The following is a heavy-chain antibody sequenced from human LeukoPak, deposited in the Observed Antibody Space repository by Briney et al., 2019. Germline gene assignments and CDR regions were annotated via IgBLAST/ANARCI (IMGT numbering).Heavy chain of an antibody. CDR3: ARGNFDWLQISNWFDP. CDR1: GFSLSNYW. J-gene: IGHJ5*02. CDR2: ISYDGSNK. V-gene: IGHV3-30-3*01. Sequence: GGSLRLSCAASGFSLSNYWMNWVRQAPGKGLEWVAVISYDGSNKYYADSAKGRFTISRDNSKNTLYLQMNSLRAEDTAVYYCARGNFDWLQISNWFDPWGQGTLVTVSS. D-gene: IGHD3-9*01.